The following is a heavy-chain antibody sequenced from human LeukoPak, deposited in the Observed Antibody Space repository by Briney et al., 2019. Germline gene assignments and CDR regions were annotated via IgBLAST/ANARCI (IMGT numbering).Heavy chain of an antibody. CDR1: GFTFSSYA. V-gene: IGHV3-43*02. D-gene: IGHD3-3*01. Sequence: PGGSLRLSCGASGFTFSSYAMHWVRHAPGKGLEWVSLISGDGGSTYYADSVKGRFTIFRDNSKNSLYLQMNSLRTEDTALYYCAKDNGSGYYYAYNWFDPWGQGTLVTVSS. J-gene: IGHJ5*02. CDR2: ISGDGGST. CDR3: AKDNGSGYYYAYNWFDP.